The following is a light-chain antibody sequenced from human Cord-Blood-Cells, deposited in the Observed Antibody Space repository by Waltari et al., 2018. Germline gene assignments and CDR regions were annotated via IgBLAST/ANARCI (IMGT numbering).Light chain of an antibody. J-gene: IGKJ2*01. Sequence: EIVLTQSPGTLSLSPGERATLSCRASQSVSSSYLAWYQQKPGQAPRLLIYGASSRATGSPDRFSGSGSGTDFTLTISRLEPEDFAVYYCQQYGSSPYTFGQGTTLEIK. CDR2: GAS. V-gene: IGKV3-20*01. CDR3: QQYGSSPYT. CDR1: QSVSSSY.